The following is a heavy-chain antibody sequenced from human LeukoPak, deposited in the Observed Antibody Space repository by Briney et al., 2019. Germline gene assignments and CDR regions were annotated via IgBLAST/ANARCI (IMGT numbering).Heavy chain of an antibody. D-gene: IGHD2-2*01. CDR2: VSRSATTI. V-gene: IGHV3-48*03. Sequence: GGSLRLSCAASGFIFKNYAMNWVRQAPGGGLEWVSSVSRSATTIYYTESFKGRFTISRDNAKNSLFLQMNSLRVEDTAVYYCVRVYCSTTSCYGVDSWGQGTLVTVSS. J-gene: IGHJ4*02. CDR1: GFIFKNYA. CDR3: VRVYCSTTSCYGVDS.